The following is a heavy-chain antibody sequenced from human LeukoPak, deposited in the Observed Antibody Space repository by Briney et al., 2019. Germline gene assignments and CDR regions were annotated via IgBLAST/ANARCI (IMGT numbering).Heavy chain of an antibody. V-gene: IGHV1-24*01. CDR3: ARDNSVRDEAWWFNP. J-gene: IGHJ5*02. CDR2: FDPEDGET. D-gene: IGHD4-23*01. Sequence: ASVKVSCKVSGYTLTELSMHWVRQAPGKGLERMGGFDPEDGETIYAQKFQGRVTMTEDTSTDTAYMELSSLRSEDTAVYYCARDNSVRDEAWWFNPWGQGTLVTVSS. CDR1: GYTLTELS.